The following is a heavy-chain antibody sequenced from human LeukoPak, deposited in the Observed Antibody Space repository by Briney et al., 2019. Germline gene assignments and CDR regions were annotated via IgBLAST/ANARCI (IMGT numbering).Heavy chain of an antibody. V-gene: IGHV3-33*01. D-gene: IGHD4-17*01. CDR3: ARDHARTTVVTLDLYYFDY. CDR1: GFTFSSYG. J-gene: IGHJ4*02. Sequence: SLRLSCAASGFTFSSYGMHWVRQAPGKGLEWVAVIWYDGSNKYYADSVKGRFTISRDNSKNTLYLQMNSLRAEDTAVYYCARDHARTTVVTLDLYYFDYWGQGTLVTVSS. CDR2: IWYDGSNK.